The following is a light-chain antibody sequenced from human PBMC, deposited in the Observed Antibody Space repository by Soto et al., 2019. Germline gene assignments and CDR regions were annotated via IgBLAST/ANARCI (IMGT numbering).Light chain of an antibody. J-gene: IGKJ5*01. V-gene: IGKV1-9*01. Sequence: IQMTQYPSSLSASVGDRVTITCRASQDIDSYLAWYQQKPGKAPNLLIYAASTLQSGVPSRFSGSGSGADFTLTISSLQPEDSATYYCQQLKSYPITFGQGTRPENK. CDR1: QDIDSY. CDR2: AAS. CDR3: QQLKSYPIT.